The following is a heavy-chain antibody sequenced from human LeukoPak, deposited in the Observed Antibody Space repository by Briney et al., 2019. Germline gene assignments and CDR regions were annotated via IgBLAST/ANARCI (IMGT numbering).Heavy chain of an antibody. Sequence: PGGSLRLSCAASGFTLSSYSMNWVRQAPGKGLEWVSSISRSSAYIYYADSVKGRFTISRDNAKNSLYLQMNSLRAEDTAVYYCARGRGLRLVSAFDIWGQGTMVTVSS. CDR3: ARGRGLRLVSAFDI. CDR1: GFTLSSYS. V-gene: IGHV3-21*01. CDR2: ISRSSAYI. J-gene: IGHJ3*02. D-gene: IGHD3-10*01.